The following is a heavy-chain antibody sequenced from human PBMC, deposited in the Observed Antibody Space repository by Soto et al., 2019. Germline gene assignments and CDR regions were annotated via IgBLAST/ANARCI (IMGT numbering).Heavy chain of an antibody. CDR1: GGTFSSYA. CDR2: IIPIFGTA. Sequence: QVQLVQSGAEVKKPGSSVKVSCKASGGTFSSYAISWVRQAPGQGLEWMGGIIPIFGTANYAQKFQGRVTITADESTSTAYMELSSLRSEDTAVYYCAGGITIFGVAQYYYDGMDVWGQGTTVTVSS. CDR3: AGGITIFGVAQYYYDGMDV. J-gene: IGHJ6*02. D-gene: IGHD3-3*01. V-gene: IGHV1-69*01.